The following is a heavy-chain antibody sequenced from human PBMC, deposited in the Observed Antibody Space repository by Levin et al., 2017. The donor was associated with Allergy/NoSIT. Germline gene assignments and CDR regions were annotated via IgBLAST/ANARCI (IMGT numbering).Heavy chain of an antibody. D-gene: IGHD5-24*01. Sequence: SQTLSLTCAVYGGSFSGYYWSWIRQPPGKGLEWIGEINHSGSTNYNPSLKSRVTISVDTSKNQFSLKLSSVTAADTAVYYCARDRSRDGYNTDFDYWGQGTLVTVSS. V-gene: IGHV4-34*01. J-gene: IGHJ4*02. CDR1: GGSFSGYY. CDR3: ARDRSRDGYNTDFDY. CDR2: INHSGST.